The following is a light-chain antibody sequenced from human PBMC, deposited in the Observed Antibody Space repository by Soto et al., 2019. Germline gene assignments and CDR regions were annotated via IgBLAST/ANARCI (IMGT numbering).Light chain of an antibody. Sequence: EIVLTQSPGTLSLSPGQRATLSCRASQTISSSYLAWFQRRPGQAPRLLIYGASRRATGIPDRFSGSGSGPDVTLTIRRLEPEDFAVYYCQQYGYSPWTCGQGTKVEIK. CDR3: QQYGYSPWT. CDR1: QTISSSY. V-gene: IGKV3-20*01. J-gene: IGKJ1*01. CDR2: GAS.